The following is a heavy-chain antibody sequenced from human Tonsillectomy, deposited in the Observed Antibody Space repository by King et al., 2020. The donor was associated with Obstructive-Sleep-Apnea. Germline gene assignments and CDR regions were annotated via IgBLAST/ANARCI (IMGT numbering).Heavy chain of an antibody. CDR2: SYKDGSR. J-gene: IGHJ3*01. Sequence: VQLQESGPGLVKPSETLSLTCTVSGASISSYYWSWIRQSPAKGLEWIGYSYKDGSRYYNPSLKSRVSMSNDTSESRLSLTLSSVTAADTAIYYCATDLGDYADVFTFWGQGTMVTVSA. V-gene: IGHV4-59*01. D-gene: IGHD4-17*01. CDR3: ATDLGDYADVFTF. CDR1: GASISSYY.